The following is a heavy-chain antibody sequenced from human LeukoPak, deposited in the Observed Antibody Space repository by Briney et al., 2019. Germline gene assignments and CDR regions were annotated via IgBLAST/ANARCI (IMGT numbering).Heavy chain of an antibody. J-gene: IGHJ4*02. CDR2: IYHSGST. Sequence: SETLSLTCTVSGYSISSGYYWGCCRQPPGKGLVWFGSIYHSGSTYYNPPLKSRVTISVDTSKNQFSLKLSSVTAADTAVYYCARELEGYYDRSGYYLGYWGQGTLVTVSS. CDR3: ARELEGYYDRSGYYLGY. V-gene: IGHV4-38-2*02. D-gene: IGHD3-22*01. CDR1: GYSISSGYY.